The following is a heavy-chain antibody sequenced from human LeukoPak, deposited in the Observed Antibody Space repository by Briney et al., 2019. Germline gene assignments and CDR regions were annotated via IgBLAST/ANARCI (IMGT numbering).Heavy chain of an antibody. J-gene: IGHJ4*02. V-gene: IGHV4-34*01. CDR2: INHSGST. D-gene: IGHD4-17*01. CDR1: GGSFSGYY. CDR3: AREDNTVTLGH. Sequence: SETLSLTCAVYGGSFSGYYWSWIRQPPGKGLEWIGEINHSGSTNYNPSIKSRVTISVDTSKNQFSLKLSSVAAADTAVYYCAREDNTVTLGHWGQGTLVTVSS.